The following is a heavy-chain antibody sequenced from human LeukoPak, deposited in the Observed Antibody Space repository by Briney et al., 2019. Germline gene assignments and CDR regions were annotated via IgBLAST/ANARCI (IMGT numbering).Heavy chain of an antibody. D-gene: IGHD1-1*01. CDR3: ARGRHNWNDAPEDSPEIDY. V-gene: IGHV3-21*01. J-gene: IGHJ4*02. CDR1: GFTFSSYS. Sequence: GGSLRLSCAASGFTFSSYSMNWVRQAPGKGLEWVSAVSSSSSYIYYADSVKGRFTISRDNAKNSLYLQMNSLRAEDTAVYYCARGRHNWNDAPEDSPEIDYWGQGTLVTVSS. CDR2: VSSSSSYI.